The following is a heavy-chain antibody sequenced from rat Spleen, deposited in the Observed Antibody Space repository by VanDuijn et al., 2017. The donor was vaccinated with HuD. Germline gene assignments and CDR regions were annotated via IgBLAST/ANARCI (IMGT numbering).Heavy chain of an antibody. D-gene: IGHD4-5*01. CDR3: TRQGNNFWYFDF. V-gene: IGHV5-25*01. CDR1: GLSFSNYD. CDR2: ISPGGGNT. Sequence: EVQLVESGGGLVQPGRSMQLSCAASGLSFSNYDMVWVRQAPKKGLEWVASISPGGGNTYYRDSVKGRFTVSRHDAKSTLYLQMDSLRSEDTATYYCTRQGNNFWYFDFWGPGTMVTVSS. J-gene: IGHJ1*01.